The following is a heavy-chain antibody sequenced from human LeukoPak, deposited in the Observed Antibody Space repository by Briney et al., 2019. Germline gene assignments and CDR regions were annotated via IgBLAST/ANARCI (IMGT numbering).Heavy chain of an antibody. V-gene: IGHV4-4*07. CDR2: IYTSGST. D-gene: IGHD2-2*02. CDR1: GGSISSYY. J-gene: IGHJ4*02. CDR3: AREGCSSTSCYTLAFDY. Sequence: SETLSLTCTVSGGSISSYYWRWIRQPAGKGLEWIGRIYTSGSTNYNPSLKSRVTMSVDTSKNQFSLKLSSVTAADTAVYYCAREGCSSTSCYTLAFDYWGQGTLVTVSS.